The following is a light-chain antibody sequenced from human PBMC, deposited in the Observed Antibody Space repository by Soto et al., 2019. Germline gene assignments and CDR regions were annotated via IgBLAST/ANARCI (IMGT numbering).Light chain of an antibody. V-gene: IGKV1-8*01. CDR2: AAS. CDR1: QGISSY. J-gene: IGKJ1*01. Sequence: AIRMTQSPSSFSASTGDRVTITCRASQGISSYLAWYQQKPGKAPKLLIYAASTLQSGVTSRFSGSGSGTAFTLTISCLQSEDFATYYCQQYYSYPPTFGQGTKVEIK. CDR3: QQYYSYPPT.